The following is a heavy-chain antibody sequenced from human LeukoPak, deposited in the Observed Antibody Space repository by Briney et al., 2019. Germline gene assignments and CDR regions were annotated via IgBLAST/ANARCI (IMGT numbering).Heavy chain of an antibody. V-gene: IGHV1-2*02. J-gene: IGHJ4*02. D-gene: IGHD5-12*01. CDR1: GYTFTGYY. CDR3: ARDSGYSGRLVSRGNYFDY. Sequence: GASVKVSCKASGYTFTGYYMHWVRQAPGQGLEWMGWINPNSGGTNYAQKFQGRVTMTRDTSTSTVYMELSSLRSEDTAVYYCARDSGYSGRLVSRGNYFDYWGQGTLVTVSS. CDR2: INPNSGGT.